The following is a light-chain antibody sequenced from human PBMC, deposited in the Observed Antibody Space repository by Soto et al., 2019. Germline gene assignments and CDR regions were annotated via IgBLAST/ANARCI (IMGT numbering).Light chain of an antibody. Sequence: DIQMTQSPPSLSASVGDRVTITCQASQDIGNYLSWYQQKLGKAPKLLIYDAYSLETGVQPRFSGSGSGTDFAFTITSLQPEDFATYYCQQYGDLPLTVGGGTKVDIK. J-gene: IGKJ4*01. CDR1: QDIGNY. CDR3: QQYGDLPLT. V-gene: IGKV1-33*01. CDR2: DAY.